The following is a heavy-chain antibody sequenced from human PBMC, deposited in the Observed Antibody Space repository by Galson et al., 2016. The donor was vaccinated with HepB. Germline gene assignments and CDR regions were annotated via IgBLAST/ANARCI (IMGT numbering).Heavy chain of an antibody. CDR3: ARQQEAQDGYDF. J-gene: IGHJ4*02. D-gene: IGHD6-25*01. Sequence: LSLTCAVSGGSFSGYYWSWIRQSPGQGLEWVGEVYRSGSTNYTPSLRSRLSMSVDKSKNQFSLKMTSVTAADTAVYYCARQQEAQDGYDFWGQGTLVTVSS. V-gene: IGHV4-34*01. CDR1: GGSFSGYY. CDR2: VYRSGST.